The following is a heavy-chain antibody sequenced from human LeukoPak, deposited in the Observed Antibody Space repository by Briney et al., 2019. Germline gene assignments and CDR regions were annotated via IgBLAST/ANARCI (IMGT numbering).Heavy chain of an antibody. CDR1: GFTFSGYA. CDR3: AKRPQKITIFGVVMGY. Sequence: GGSLRLSCAASGFTFSGYAMSWVRQAPGKGLEWVSAISGSGGSTYYADSVKGRFTISRDNFKNTLYLQMNSLRAEDTAVYYCAKRPQKITIFGVVMGYWGQGTLVTVSS. CDR2: ISGSGGST. J-gene: IGHJ4*02. D-gene: IGHD3-3*01. V-gene: IGHV3-23*01.